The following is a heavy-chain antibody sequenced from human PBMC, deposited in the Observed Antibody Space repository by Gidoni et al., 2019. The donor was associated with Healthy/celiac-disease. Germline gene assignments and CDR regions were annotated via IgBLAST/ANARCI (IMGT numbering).Heavy chain of an antibody. V-gene: IGHV4-30-2*01. CDR2: IYHSGST. D-gene: IGHD2-21*02. CDR3: ARTVVTAIGGGLRYFDY. CDR1: GGSISSGGYS. Sequence: QLQLQESGSGLVKPSQTLSLTCAVSGGSISSGGYSWSWIRQPPGKGLEWIGYIYHSGSTYYNPSLKSRVTISVDRSKNQFSLKLSSVTAADTAVYYCARTVVTAIGGGLRYFDYWGQGTLVTVSS. J-gene: IGHJ4*02.